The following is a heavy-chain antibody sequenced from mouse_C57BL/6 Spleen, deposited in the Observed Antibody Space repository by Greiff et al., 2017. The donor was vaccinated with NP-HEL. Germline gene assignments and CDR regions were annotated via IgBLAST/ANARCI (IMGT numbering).Heavy chain of an antibody. CDR3: ARRSITTVVADY. Sequence: QVQLQQPGAELVKPGASVKMSCKASGYTFTSYWITWVKQRPGQGLEWIGDIYPGSGRTNYHEKFKSKATLTVDTSSSTAYMQLSSLTSEDSAVYYCARRSITTVVADYWGQGTTLTVSS. D-gene: IGHD1-1*01. J-gene: IGHJ2*01. CDR1: GYTFTSYW. V-gene: IGHV1-55*01. CDR2: IYPGSGRT.